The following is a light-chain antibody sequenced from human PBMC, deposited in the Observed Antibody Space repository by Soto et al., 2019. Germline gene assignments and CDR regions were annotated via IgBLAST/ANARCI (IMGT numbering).Light chain of an antibody. Sequence: QSALTQPAPVSGSPGQSITISCTGTSSDVGTYNYVSWYQHHPGKAPKLIIYEVSNRPSGVSNRFSGSKSGSTASLTISGLQAEDEADYHCTSYTRDTALVFGTGTKSPS. V-gene: IGLV2-14*01. CDR3: TSYTRDTALV. J-gene: IGLJ1*01. CDR2: EVS. CDR1: SSDVGTYNY.